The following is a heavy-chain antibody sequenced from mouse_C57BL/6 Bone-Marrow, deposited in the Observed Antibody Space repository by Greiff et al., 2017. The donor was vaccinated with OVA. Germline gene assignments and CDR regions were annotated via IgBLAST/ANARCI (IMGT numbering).Heavy chain of an antibody. CDR1: GYTFTDSY. Sequence: VQLKESGPVLVKPGASVKMSCKASGYTFTDSYMNWVKQSHGKSLEWIGVINPYNGGTSYNQKFKGKATLTVDKSSSTAYMELNSLTSEDSEVYYCERGDYGNYEDYWGQGTTLTVSS. V-gene: IGHV1-19*01. CDR3: ERGDYGNYEDY. D-gene: IGHD2-1*01. CDR2: INPYNGGT. J-gene: IGHJ2*01.